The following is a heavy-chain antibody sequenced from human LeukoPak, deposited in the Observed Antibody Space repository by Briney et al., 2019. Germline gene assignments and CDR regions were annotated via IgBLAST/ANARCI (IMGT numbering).Heavy chain of an antibody. CDR2: IYYAGGT. J-gene: IGHJ4*02. CDR1: GGSISSYY. CDR3: ARISDSLFDY. V-gene: IGHV4-59*01. Sequence: PSETLSLTCTVSGGSISSYYWSWIRQPPGKRLEWIGYIYYAGGTNYNPSLKSRVTISVDTSNNQFSLEMTSVTAADTAVYYCARISDSLFDYWGQGTLVTVSS.